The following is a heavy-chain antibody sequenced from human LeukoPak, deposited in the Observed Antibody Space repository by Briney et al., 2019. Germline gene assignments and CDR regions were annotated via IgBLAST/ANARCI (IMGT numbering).Heavy chain of an antibody. Sequence: SQTLSPTCTVSGGSISSGSYYWSWIRQPAGKGLEWIGRIYTSGSTNYNPSLKSRVTISVDTSKNQFSLKLSSVTAADTAVYYCAREGYDFWSGYPLDYWGQGTLVTVSS. CDR3: AREGYDFWSGYPLDY. D-gene: IGHD3-3*01. J-gene: IGHJ4*02. CDR2: IYTSGST. CDR1: GGSISSGSYY. V-gene: IGHV4-61*02.